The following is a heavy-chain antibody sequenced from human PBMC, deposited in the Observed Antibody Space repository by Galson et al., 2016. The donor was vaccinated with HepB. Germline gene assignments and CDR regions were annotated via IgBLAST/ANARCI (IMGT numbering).Heavy chain of an antibody. J-gene: IGHJ5*02. V-gene: IGHV3-9*01. D-gene: IGHD2-15*01. Sequence: SLRLSCAASGFTFGDSAMHWVRQAPGKGLVWVSGINFNSVIKAYADSVKGRFTISRDNAKNSLYLQMNALRAEDTALYYCVKDTDGVVVAATGGLGPWGQGTLVTVSS. CDR3: VKDTDGVVVAATGGLGP. CDR2: INFNSVIK. CDR1: GFTFGDSA.